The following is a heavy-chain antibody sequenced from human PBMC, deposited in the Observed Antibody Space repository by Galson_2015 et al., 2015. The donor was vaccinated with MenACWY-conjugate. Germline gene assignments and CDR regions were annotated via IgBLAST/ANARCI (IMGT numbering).Heavy chain of an antibody. CDR1: GFSFSAYD. CDR2: IGTNADT. V-gene: IGHV3-13*01. CDR3: ARDRATAAAFRANWYFDL. Sequence: SLRLSCAASGFSFSAYDMHWVRQITGKGLEWVSGIGTNADTWYPDSVKGRFTISRDNAKDSLYLQINSLTAEDTAVYFCARDRATAAAFRANWYFDLWGRGTLVTV. J-gene: IGHJ2*01. D-gene: IGHD6-13*01.